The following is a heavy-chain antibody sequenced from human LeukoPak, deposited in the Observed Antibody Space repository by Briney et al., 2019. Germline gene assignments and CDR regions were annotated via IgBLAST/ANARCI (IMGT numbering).Heavy chain of an antibody. Sequence: ASVKASCKAFGYTFISYGVTWVRQAPGQGLEWMGWISGYNGYTNYAQNFQDRVTMTTDTSTNTAYMELRSLRSDDTAVYYCARLGYCTNGVCYRKHNRLDPWGQGTLVTVSP. CDR2: ISGYNGYT. J-gene: IGHJ5*02. CDR3: ARLGYCTNGVCYRKHNRLDP. D-gene: IGHD2-8*01. V-gene: IGHV1-18*01. CDR1: GYTFISYG.